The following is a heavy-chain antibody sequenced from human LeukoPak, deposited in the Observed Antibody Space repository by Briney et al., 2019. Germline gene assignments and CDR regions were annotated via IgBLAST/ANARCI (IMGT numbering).Heavy chain of an antibody. Sequence: GGSLRLSCAASGFTFSHYSMHWVRQAPGKGLEWVSCISSESRYKYDADSVKGRFTISRDNAKNSLYLQVNSLRAEDTALYYCAKCTGGSCYHSDDFWGQGTLVTVSS. CDR2: ISSESRYK. V-gene: IGHV3-21*01. J-gene: IGHJ4*02. CDR1: GFTFSHYS. CDR3: AKCTGGSCYHSDDF. D-gene: IGHD2-15*01.